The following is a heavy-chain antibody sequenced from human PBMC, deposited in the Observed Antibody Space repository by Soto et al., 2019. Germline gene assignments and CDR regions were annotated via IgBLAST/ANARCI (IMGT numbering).Heavy chain of an antibody. CDR2: IWYDGSNK. J-gene: IGHJ3*02. D-gene: IGHD2-15*01. Sequence: QVQLVESGGGVVQPGRSLRLSCAASGFTFSSYGMHWVRQAPGKGLEWVAVIWYDGSNKYYADSVKGRFTISRDNSKNTLYLQMNSLRAEDTAVYYCVRTLVAATLPNAFDIWGQGTMVTVSS. CDR3: VRTLVAATLPNAFDI. CDR1: GFTFSSYG. V-gene: IGHV3-33*01.